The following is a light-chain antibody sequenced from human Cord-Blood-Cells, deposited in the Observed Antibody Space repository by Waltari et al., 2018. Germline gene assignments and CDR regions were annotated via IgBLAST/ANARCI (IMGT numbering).Light chain of an antibody. Sequence: DTQMTQSPSSLSASVGDRVTIPCRASQSISSYLNWYQQKPGKAPKLLIYAASSLQSGVPSRFSGSGSGTDFTLTISSLQPEDFATYYCQQSYSTPPFTFGPGTKVDIK. V-gene: IGKV1-39*01. J-gene: IGKJ3*01. CDR3: QQSYSTPPFT. CDR1: QSISSY. CDR2: AAS.